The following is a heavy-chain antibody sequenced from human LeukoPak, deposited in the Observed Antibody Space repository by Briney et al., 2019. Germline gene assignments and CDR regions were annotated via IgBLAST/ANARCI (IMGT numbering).Heavy chain of an antibody. CDR2: IIPVLDIA. CDR3: ARGTLPHYYAMDV. CDR1: GGSLSSYT. J-gene: IGHJ6*02. D-gene: IGHD1-26*01. Sequence: SVKVSCKSSGGSLSSYTINWVRQAPGQGLEWMGRIIPVLDIANYAQKFQGTVTITADKSTSTVYLQLSALKSEDTAVYYCARGTLPHYYAMDVWGQGTTVTVSS. V-gene: IGHV1-69*02.